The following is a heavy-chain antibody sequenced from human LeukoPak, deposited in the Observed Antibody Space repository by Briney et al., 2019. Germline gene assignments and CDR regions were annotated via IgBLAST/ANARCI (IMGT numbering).Heavy chain of an antibody. J-gene: IGHJ4*02. Sequence: ASVKVSSKASGYTFINYVIHWVRQAPGQRFEWMGWIDAGNGDTRYSQKFQGRVTITRDTSASTAYIELRSLRSEDTAMYYCARGSTSDWPLDHWGQETLVTISS. V-gene: IGHV1-3*01. CDR1: GYTFINYV. D-gene: IGHD2-2*01. CDR2: IDAGNGDT. CDR3: ARGSTSDWPLDH.